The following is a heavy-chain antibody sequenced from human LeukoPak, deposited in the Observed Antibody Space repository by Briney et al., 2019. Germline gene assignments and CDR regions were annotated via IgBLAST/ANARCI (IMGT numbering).Heavy chain of an antibody. J-gene: IGHJ3*02. Sequence: GGSLRLSCAASGFTFSSYSMNWVRQAPGKGLEWVAFIRYDGSNKYYADSVKGRFTISRDNSKNTLYLQMNSLRAEDTAVYYCAKAPERYCSGGSCDGAFDIWGQGTMVTVSS. D-gene: IGHD2-15*01. CDR2: IRYDGSNK. CDR1: GFTFSSYS. CDR3: AKAPERYCSGGSCDGAFDI. V-gene: IGHV3-30*02.